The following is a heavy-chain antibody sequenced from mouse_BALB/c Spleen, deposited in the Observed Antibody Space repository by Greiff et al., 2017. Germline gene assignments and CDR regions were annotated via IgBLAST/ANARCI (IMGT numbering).Heavy chain of an antibody. Sequence: EVMLVESGGGLVQPGGSLKLSCAASGFTFSSYTMSWVRQTPEKRLEWVAYISNGGGSTYYPDTVKGRFTISRDNAKNTLYLQMSSLKSEDTAMYYCARQGDYRYGYFDVWGAGTTVTVSS. CDR1: GFTFSSYT. V-gene: IGHV5-12-2*01. J-gene: IGHJ1*01. D-gene: IGHD2-14*01. CDR2: ISNGGGST. CDR3: ARQGDYRYGYFDV.